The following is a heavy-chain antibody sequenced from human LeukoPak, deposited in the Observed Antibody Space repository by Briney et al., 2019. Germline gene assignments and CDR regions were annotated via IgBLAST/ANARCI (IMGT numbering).Heavy chain of an antibody. Sequence: ASVKVSCKASGYTFTGYYMHWVRQAPGQGLEWMGWINPNSGGTNYAQKFQGRVTMTRDTPISTAYMELSRLRSDDTAVYYCARDYRVVPAAIGNWFDPWGQGTLVTVSS. V-gene: IGHV1-2*02. CDR3: ARDYRVVPAAIGNWFDP. CDR2: INPNSGGT. CDR1: GYTFTGYY. J-gene: IGHJ5*02. D-gene: IGHD2-2*01.